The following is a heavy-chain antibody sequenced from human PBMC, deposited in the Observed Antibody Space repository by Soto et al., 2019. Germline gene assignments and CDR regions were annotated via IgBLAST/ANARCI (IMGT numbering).Heavy chain of an antibody. CDR1: GFSLSNARMG. CDR3: ARLSQQYYDFWSGYIPSENWFDP. CDR2: IFSNDEK. Sequence: SGPTLVNPTETLTLTCTVSGFSLSNARMGVSWIRQPPGKALEWLAHIFSNDEKSYSTSLKGRLTISKDTSKSQVVLTMTNMDPVDTATYYCARLSQQYYDFWSGYIPSENWFDPWGQGTLVTVSS. D-gene: IGHD3-3*01. V-gene: IGHV2-26*01. J-gene: IGHJ5*02.